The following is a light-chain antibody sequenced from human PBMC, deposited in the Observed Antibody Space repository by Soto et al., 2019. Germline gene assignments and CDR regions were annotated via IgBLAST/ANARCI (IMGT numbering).Light chain of an antibody. CDR3: QRRKYWPPMWT. CDR2: GAS. J-gene: IGKJ1*01. V-gene: IGKV3-15*01. CDR1: QSVITN. Sequence: IVVTNSAVALSVSPGERATLSCRTIQSVITNLAWYQQNPGQAPRLLIYGASTRAAIIPARFSGSGSGTDFTLTISILELEAVAVYYCQRRKYWPPMWTFGQGTKVDIK.